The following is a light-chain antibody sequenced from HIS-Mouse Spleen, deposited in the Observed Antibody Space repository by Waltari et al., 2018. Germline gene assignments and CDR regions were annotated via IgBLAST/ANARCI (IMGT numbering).Light chain of an antibody. CDR3: CSYAGSYTYV. Sequence: QSALTQPRPVSGSPGQSVTISCTGTSRDFGGSHYISWYQQHPGKAPQLMIYDVSKRPSGVPDRFSGSKSGNTASLTISGLQAEDEADYYCCSYAGSYTYVFGTGTKVTVL. J-gene: IGLJ1*01. CDR2: DVS. CDR1: SRDFGGSHY. V-gene: IGLV2-11*01.